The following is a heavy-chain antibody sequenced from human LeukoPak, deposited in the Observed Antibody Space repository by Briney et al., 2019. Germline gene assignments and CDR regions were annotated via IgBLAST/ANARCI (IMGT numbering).Heavy chain of an antibody. J-gene: IGHJ4*02. D-gene: IGHD3-22*01. CDR3: ARDSGTYYYDSSGYYRYGHFDY. Sequence: GGSLRLSCAASGFTFSTYAMHWVRQAPGKGLEYVSGISNNGGSTYYAHSVKGRFTISRDNSKNTLYLQMGSLRAEDAAVYYCARDSGTYYYDSSGYYRYGHFDYWGQGTLVTVSS. V-gene: IGHV3-64*01. CDR2: ISNNGGST. CDR1: GFTFSTYA.